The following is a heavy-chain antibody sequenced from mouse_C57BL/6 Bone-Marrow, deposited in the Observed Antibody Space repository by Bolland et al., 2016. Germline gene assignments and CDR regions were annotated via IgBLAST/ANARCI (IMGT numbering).Heavy chain of an antibody. D-gene: IGHD1-1*01. Sequence: YIYPYNGVFSYNQKFKGKATLTVDKSSSTAYMELRSLTSEDSAVYYCALAGYYAMDYWGQGTS. CDR3: ALAGYYAMDY. J-gene: IGHJ4*01. V-gene: IGHV1-31*01. CDR2: IYPYNGVF.